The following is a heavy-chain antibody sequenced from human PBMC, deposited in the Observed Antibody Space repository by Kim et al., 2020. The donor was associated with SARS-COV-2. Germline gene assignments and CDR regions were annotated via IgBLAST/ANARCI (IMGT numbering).Heavy chain of an antibody. CDR1: GGSISSYY. J-gene: IGHJ6*02. Sequence: SETLSLTCTVSGGSISSYYWSWIRQPPGKGLEWIGYIYYSGITNYNPSLKSRVTISVDTSKNQFSLKLSSVTAADTAVYYCARAESSGRYYYYGMDVWGQGTTVTVSS. D-gene: IGHD6-19*01. CDR2: IYYSGIT. CDR3: ARAESSGRYYYYGMDV. V-gene: IGHV4-59*13.